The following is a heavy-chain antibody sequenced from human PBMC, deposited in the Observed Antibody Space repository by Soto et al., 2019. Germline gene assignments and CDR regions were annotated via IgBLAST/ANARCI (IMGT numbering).Heavy chain of an antibody. V-gene: IGHV1-69*13. D-gene: IGHD3-9*01. Sequence: SVKVSCKASGGTFSSYAISWVRQAPGQGLEWMGGIIPIFGTANYAQKFQGRVTITADESTSTAYMELSSLRSEDTAVYYCARGIGPHPYDILTGSFYGMDVWGQGTTGTVSS. J-gene: IGHJ6*02. CDR2: IIPIFGTA. CDR3: ARGIGPHPYDILTGSFYGMDV. CDR1: GGTFSSYA.